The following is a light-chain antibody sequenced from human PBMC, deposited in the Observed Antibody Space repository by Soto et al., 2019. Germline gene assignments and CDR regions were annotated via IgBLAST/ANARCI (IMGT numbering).Light chain of an antibody. Sequence: DVVMTQSPLSLPVTLGQPASISCRSSQSLAYSDGNTYLNWFQQRPGQSPRRLIYKVSNRDSGVPDRFSCSGSGTDFTLKISRLEAEDVGVYYCMQGTHWPPYTFGQGTKLEIK. CDR3: MQGTHWPPYT. CDR1: QSLAYSDGNTY. V-gene: IGKV2-30*01. J-gene: IGKJ2*01. CDR2: KVS.